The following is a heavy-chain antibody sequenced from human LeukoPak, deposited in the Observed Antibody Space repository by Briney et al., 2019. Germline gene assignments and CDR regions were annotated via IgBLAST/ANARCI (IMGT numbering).Heavy chain of an antibody. CDR2: ISGGSRYT. D-gene: IGHD3-10*01. CDR1: GFTFSDYY. J-gene: IGHJ4*02. CDR3: AREYGSGSCFDF. V-gene: IGHV3-11*05. Sequence: GGSLRLSCAASGFTFSDYYMSWIRQAPWKGLERVSYISGGSRYTNYADSVKGRFTISRDNAKNSLYLQMNSLRAEDTAVYYCAREYGSGSCFDFWGQGTLVTVSS.